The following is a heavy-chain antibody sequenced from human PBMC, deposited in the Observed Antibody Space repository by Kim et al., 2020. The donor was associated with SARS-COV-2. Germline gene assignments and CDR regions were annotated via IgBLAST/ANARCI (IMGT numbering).Heavy chain of an antibody. CDR3: ARLEVGATCFDP. CDR1: GGSISSSSYY. CDR2: IYYSGST. V-gene: IGHV4-39*01. D-gene: IGHD1-26*01. J-gene: IGHJ5*02. Sequence: SETLSLTCTVSGGSISSSSYYWGWIRQPPGKGLEWIGSIYYSGSTYYNPSLKSRVTISVDTSKNQFSLKLSSVTAADTAVYYCARLEVGATCFDPWGQGTLVTVSS.